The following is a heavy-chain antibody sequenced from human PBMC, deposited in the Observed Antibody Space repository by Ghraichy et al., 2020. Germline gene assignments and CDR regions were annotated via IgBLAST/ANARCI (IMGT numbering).Heavy chain of an antibody. CDR1: GFTFSSHN. J-gene: IGHJ3*02. V-gene: IGHV3-21*01. D-gene: IGHD3-22*01. Sequence: GGSLRLSCAASGFTFSSHNMNWVRKAPGKGLEWVSVIWGSDNHKYYADSVQGRFTISRDNAKNSLYLQMNSLRAEDTAVYFCAKDWYYASRRPLGVCDIWGQATIVTVSS. CDR3: AKDWYYASRRPLGVCDI. CDR2: IWGSDNHK.